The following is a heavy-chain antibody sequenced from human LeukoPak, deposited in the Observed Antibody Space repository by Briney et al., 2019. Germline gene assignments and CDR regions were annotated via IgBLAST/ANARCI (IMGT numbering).Heavy chain of an antibody. V-gene: IGHV1-69*13. CDR1: GGTFSSYA. CDR2: TIPIFGTA. J-gene: IGHJ4*02. CDR3: ASLRYGGNSYYFDY. Sequence: SVKVSCKASGGTFSSYAISWVRQAPGQRLEWMGGTIPIFGTANYAQKFQGRVTITADESTSTAYMELSSLRSEDTAVYYCASLRYGGNSYYFDYWGQGTLVTVSS. D-gene: IGHD4-23*01.